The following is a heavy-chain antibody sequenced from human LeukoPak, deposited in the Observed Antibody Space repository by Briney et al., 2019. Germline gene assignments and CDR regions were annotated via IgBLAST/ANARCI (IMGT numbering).Heavy chain of an antibody. CDR3: ARDPTANYDFWSGYYMWGYYFDY. D-gene: IGHD3-3*01. CDR2: FDPEDGET. J-gene: IGHJ4*02. CDR1: GYTLTELS. Sequence: GASVKVSCKVSGYTLTELSMHWVRQAPGKGLEWMGGFDPEDGETIYAQKFQGRVTITTDESTSTAYMELSSLRSDDTAVYYCARDPTANYDFWSGYYMWGYYFDYWGQGTLVTVSS. V-gene: IGHV1-24*01.